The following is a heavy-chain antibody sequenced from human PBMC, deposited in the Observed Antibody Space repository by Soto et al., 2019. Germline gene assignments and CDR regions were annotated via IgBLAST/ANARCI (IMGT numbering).Heavy chain of an antibody. D-gene: IGHD2-21*02. CDR1: GDTFTDYY. CDR2: VNPSGGHT. CDR3: ARGGHVVVVTAALDY. V-gene: IGHV1-46*01. J-gene: IGHJ4*02. Sequence: QVQLMQSGAAVKKPGASVKVSCKASGDTFTDYYIHWVRQAPGQGLEWMGTVNPSGGHTTYAQHFLGRVTMTRDTSTSTLYMELTSLTADDTAIYYCARGGHVVVVTAALDYWGQGTLVTVSS.